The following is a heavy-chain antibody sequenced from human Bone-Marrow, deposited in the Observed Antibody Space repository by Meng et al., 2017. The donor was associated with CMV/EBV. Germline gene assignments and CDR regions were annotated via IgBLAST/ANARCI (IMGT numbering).Heavy chain of an antibody. J-gene: IGHJ4*02. CDR3: ARDNNWGPDY. Sequence: SVKVSCKASGYTFTAHYFHWVRQAPGQGLEWMGWIHPHRGDTNYAQQFQGRVTLTRDTSINTGYMELTRLTSDDTAVYYCARDNNWGPDYWGQGTRVTVSS. D-gene: IGHD7-27*01. V-gene: IGHV1-2*02. CDR2: IHPHRGDT. CDR1: GYTFTAHY.